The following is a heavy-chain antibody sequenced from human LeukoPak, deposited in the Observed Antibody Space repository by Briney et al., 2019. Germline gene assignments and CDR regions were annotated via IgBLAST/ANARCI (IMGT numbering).Heavy chain of an antibody. D-gene: IGHD3-10*01. CDR2: IIPILGIA. Sequence: SVKVSCKASGGTFSSYAISWVRQAPGQGLEWMGRIIPILGIANYAQKFQGRVTMTRDTSTNTVYLELSSLRSEDTAVYYCARGPQPYYASGSFYNGFDYWGQGTLVTVSS. V-gene: IGHV1-69*04. J-gene: IGHJ4*02. CDR3: ARGPQPYYASGSFYNGFDY. CDR1: GGTFSSYA.